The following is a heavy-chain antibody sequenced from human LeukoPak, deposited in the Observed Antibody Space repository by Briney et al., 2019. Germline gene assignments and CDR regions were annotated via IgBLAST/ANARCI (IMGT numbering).Heavy chain of an antibody. CDR1: GGSISSYY. Sequence: PSETLSLTCTVSGGSISSYYWSWIRQPPGKGLEWIGYIYYSGSTNYNPSLKSRVTISVDTSKNQFSLKLSSVTAADTAVYYCARSPSSGWATDYWGQGTLVTVSS. CDR3: ARSPSSGWATDY. V-gene: IGHV4-59*08. D-gene: IGHD6-19*01. CDR2: IYYSGST. J-gene: IGHJ4*02.